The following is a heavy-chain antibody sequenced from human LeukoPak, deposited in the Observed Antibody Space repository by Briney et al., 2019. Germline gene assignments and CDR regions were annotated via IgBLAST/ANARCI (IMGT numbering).Heavy chain of an antibody. V-gene: IGHV4-30-4*08. J-gene: IGHJ4*02. CDR3: ARGTLDSSGYFDY. D-gene: IGHD3-22*01. CDR1: GGSISSSSYY. CDR2: IYYSGST. Sequence: SETLSLTCTVSGGSISSSSYYWGWIRQPPGKGLEWIGYIYYSGSTYYNPSLKSRVTISVDTSKNQFSLKLSSVTAADTAVYYCARGTLDSSGYFDYWGQGTLVTVSS.